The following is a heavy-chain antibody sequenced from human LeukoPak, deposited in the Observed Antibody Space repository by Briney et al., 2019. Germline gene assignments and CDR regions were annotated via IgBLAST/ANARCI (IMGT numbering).Heavy chain of an antibody. CDR1: GFTFSSYW. J-gene: IGHJ4*02. CDR2: INSDGSST. Sequence: GGSLRLSCAASGFTFSSYWMHWVRQGPGKGLVWVSRINSDGSSTSYADSVKGRFTISRDNAKNTLYLQMNSLRAEDTAVYYCARSYYSSSCPDYWGQGTLVTVSS. CDR3: ARSYYSSSCPDY. V-gene: IGHV3-74*01. D-gene: IGHD6-13*01.